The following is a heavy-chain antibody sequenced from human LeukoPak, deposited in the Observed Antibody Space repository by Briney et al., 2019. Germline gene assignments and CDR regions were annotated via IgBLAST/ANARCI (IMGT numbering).Heavy chain of an antibody. CDR3: ARRRGGRGDYYYGMDV. CDR1: GGSISSYY. CDR2: IYYSGST. J-gene: IGHJ6*02. D-gene: IGHD6-25*01. V-gene: IGHV4-59*08. Sequence: SETLSLTCTVSGGSISSYYWSWIRQPPGKRLEWIGYIYYSGSTNYNPSLKSRVTISVDTSKNQFSLKLSSVTAADTAVYYCARRRGGRGDYYYGMDVWGQGTTVTVSS.